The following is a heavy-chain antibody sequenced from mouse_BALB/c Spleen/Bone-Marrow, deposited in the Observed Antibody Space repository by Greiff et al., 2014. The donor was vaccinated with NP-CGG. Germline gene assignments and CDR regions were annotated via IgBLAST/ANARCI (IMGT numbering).Heavy chain of an antibody. D-gene: IGHD2-4*01. CDR3: ARHGITRLLDY. J-gene: IGHJ2*01. CDR2: ISSGGSYT. CDR1: GFTFSSYA. V-gene: IGHV5-9-3*01. Sequence: VQLQQSGGGLVMPGGSLKLSCAASGFTFSSYAMSWVRQTPEKRLEWVATISSGGSYTYYPDSVKGRFTISRDNAKNTLYLQMSSLRSEDTAMYYCARHGITRLLDYWGQGTTLTVSS.